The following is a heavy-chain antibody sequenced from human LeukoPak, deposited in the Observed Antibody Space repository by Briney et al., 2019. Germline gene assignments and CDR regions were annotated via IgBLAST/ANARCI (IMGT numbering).Heavy chain of an antibody. CDR3: ARDRPTGASRVFVVQ. Sequence: GGSLRLSCTASGFTFSSYAMTWVRQAPGKGLEWVSSMSSGSRYLYYADSVRGRFTISRDNAKNSLYLVMNSLRAEDTAIYYCARDRPTGASRVFVVQWGQATLVTVPS. J-gene: IGHJ4*02. V-gene: IGHV3-21*01. CDR1: GFTFSSYA. CDR2: MSSGSRYL. D-gene: IGHD3-3*01.